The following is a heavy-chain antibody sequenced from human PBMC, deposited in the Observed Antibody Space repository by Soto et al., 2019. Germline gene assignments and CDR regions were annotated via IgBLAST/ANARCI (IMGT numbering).Heavy chain of an antibody. CDR3: ARGNYYGSGRFYY. Sequence: QVQLVQSGPEVKEPGASVKVSCKASGYTFSSYGFSWVRQAPGQGLEWMGWISAYNGKTNYLQRLQGRVNMTTDTSTRTAYMELKSLRSDDTAVYYCARGNYYGSGRFYYWGQGTLVTVSS. V-gene: IGHV1-18*01. J-gene: IGHJ4*02. CDR1: GYTFSSYG. D-gene: IGHD3-10*01. CDR2: ISAYNGKT.